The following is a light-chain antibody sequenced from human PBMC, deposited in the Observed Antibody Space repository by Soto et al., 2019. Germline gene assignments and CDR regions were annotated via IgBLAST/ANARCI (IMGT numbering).Light chain of an antibody. CDR3: SSYTSTNSWV. Sequence: QSVLTQSASVSGSPGQSITISCTGTSSDVGGYNYVSWYQQHPGKAPKLIIYDVSNRPSGVSTRFSGSKSGNTASLTISGLQAEDEADYSCSSYTSTNSWVFGGGTKLTGL. CDR1: SSDVGGYNY. CDR2: DVS. V-gene: IGLV2-14*01. J-gene: IGLJ3*02.